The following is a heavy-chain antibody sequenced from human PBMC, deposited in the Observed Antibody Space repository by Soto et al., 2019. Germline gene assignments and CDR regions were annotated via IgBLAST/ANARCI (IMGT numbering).Heavy chain of an antibody. J-gene: IGHJ5*02. CDR2: IFYTGTT. CDR3: ARLVVVAPVANA. D-gene: IGHD2-2*01. CDR1: GGSISYNSYY. Sequence: SETLSLTCSVSGGSISYNSYYWGWIRQPPGKGLEWVGGIFYTGTTYYSTSLKDRVTISVDTSKNSFSLNLTSVTAADTAVYFCARLVVVAPVANAWGQGTLVTVSS. V-gene: IGHV4-39*02.